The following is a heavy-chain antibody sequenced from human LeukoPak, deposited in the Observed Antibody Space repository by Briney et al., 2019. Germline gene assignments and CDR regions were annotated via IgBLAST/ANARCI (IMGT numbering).Heavy chain of an antibody. D-gene: IGHD3-16*01. CDR2: IKQDGSEK. J-gene: IGHJ4*02. V-gene: IGHV3-7*01. CDR1: GFTFSSYW. CDR3: ARARRGYYLDY. Sequence: GGSLRLSCAASGFTFSSYWMSWVRQAPGKGLEWVANIKQDGSEKYYVDSVKGQFTISGDNAKNSLYLQMNSLRAEDTAVYYCARARRGYYLDYWGQGTLVTVSS.